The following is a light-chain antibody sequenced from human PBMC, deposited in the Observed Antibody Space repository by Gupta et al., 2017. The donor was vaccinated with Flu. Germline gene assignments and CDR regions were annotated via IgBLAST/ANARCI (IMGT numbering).Light chain of an antibody. CDR2: LAS. J-gene: IGKJ1*01. V-gene: IGKV2-28*01. Sequence: PVTPGEPASISCGSSQSLLHNNGYNYLDWYLQKPGQSPHLLIYLASNRASGVPERFNGSGSGTDFTLKISRVEAEDVGVYYCMQSLQTRTFGQGTRVEIK. CDR1: QSLLHNNGYNY. CDR3: MQSLQTRT.